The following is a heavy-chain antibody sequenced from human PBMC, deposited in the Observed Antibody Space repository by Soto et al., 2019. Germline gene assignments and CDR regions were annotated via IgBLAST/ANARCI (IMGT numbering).Heavy chain of an antibody. CDR1: GGSISSGDYY. Sequence: PSETLSLTCTVSGGSISSGDYYWIWIRHPPGKGLEWIGYIYYSGSTYYNPSLKSRVTISVDTSKNQFSLKLSSVTAADTAVYYCASTYSGSYVNYGMDVWGQGTTVTVSS. J-gene: IGHJ6*02. D-gene: IGHD1-26*01. CDR3: ASTYSGSYVNYGMDV. V-gene: IGHV4-30-4*01. CDR2: IYYSGST.